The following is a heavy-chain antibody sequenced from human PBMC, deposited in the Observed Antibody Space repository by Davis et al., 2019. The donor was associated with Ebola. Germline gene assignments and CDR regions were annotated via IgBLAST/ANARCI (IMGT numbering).Heavy chain of an antibody. D-gene: IGHD4-17*01. V-gene: IGHV3-13*01. CDR2: IGTAGDT. CDR1: GFTFRTYD. Sequence: GESLNISCAASGFTFRTYDMHWVRQTTGKGLEWVSVIGTAGDTYYRGSVKGRFTISRENARNSLYLQMNSLTAGDTAVYYCARAQFGDVVLDYWGQGTLVTVSS. J-gene: IGHJ4*02. CDR3: ARAQFGDVVLDY.